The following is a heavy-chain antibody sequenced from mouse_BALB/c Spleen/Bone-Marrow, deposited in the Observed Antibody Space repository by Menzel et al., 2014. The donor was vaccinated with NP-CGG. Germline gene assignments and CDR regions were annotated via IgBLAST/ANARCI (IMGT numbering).Heavy chain of an antibody. CDR2: ISTYSGNT. Sequence: VQLVESGPELVRSGVSVKISCKGSGYTFTDYAMHWVKQSHAKSLEWIGVISTYSGNTNYNQKFKGKATMTVDKSSSTAYMELARLTSEDSAIYYCARGIYYDSTWFAYWGQGTLVTVSA. D-gene: IGHD2-4*01. V-gene: IGHV1-67*01. J-gene: IGHJ3*01. CDR1: GYTFTDYA. CDR3: ARGIYYDSTWFAY.